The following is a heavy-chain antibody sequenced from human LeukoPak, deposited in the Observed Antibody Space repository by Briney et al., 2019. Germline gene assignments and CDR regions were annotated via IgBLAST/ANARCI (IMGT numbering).Heavy chain of an antibody. V-gene: IGHV3-21*04. D-gene: IGHD3-22*01. CDR3: AKVHGYYDSSGYYSL. Sequence: GGSLRLSCAASGFTFSSYAMSWVRQAPGKGLEWVSSISSSSIYIYYADSVKGRFTISRDNAENSLYLQMNSLRAEDTALYYCAKVHGYYDSSGYYSLWGQGTLVTVSS. J-gene: IGHJ4*02. CDR2: ISSSSIYI. CDR1: GFTFSSYA.